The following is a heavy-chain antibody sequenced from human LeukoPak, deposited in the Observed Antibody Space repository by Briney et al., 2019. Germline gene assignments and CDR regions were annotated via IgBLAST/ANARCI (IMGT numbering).Heavy chain of an antibody. V-gene: IGHV4-34*01. CDR2: INQYGST. CDR3: ARSLPQWLAPRGYWFDP. Sequence: SETLSLTCGVFGGSFSGYYWSWIRQAPGKGLEWIGEINQYGSTNYNPSLRSRVTLSVDTSKKQFSLNLTSVTAADSAVYYCARSLPQWLAPRGYWFDPWGQGTLATVSS. CDR1: GGSFSGYY. D-gene: IGHD6-19*01. J-gene: IGHJ5*02.